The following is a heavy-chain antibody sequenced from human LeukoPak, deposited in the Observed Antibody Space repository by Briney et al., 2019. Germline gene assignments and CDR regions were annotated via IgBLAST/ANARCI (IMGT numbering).Heavy chain of an antibody. J-gene: IGHJ5*02. CDR1: GFTFSSYA. V-gene: IGHV3-23*01. CDR2: ISGSGGST. Sequence: AGGSLRLSCAASGFTFSSYAMSWVRQAPGKGLEWVSAISGSGGSTYYADSVKGRFTISRDNSKNTLYLQMNSLRAEDTAVYYCARIIAAAGRRGWFDPWGQGTLVTVSS. CDR3: ARIIAAAGRRGWFDP. D-gene: IGHD6-13*01.